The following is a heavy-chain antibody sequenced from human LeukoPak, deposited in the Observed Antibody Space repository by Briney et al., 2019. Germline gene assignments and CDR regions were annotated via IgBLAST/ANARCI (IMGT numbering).Heavy chain of an antibody. D-gene: IGHD1-26*01. V-gene: IGHV3-9*01. CDR1: GFTFDDYA. CDR2: ISWNSGSI. J-gene: IGHJ6*02. CDR3: AKDMGFKYGGSYYYYYGMDV. Sequence: GGSLRLSCAASGFTFDDYAMHWVRQAPGKGQEWVSGISWNSGSIGYADSVKGRFTISRDNAKNSLYLQMNSLRAEDTALYYCAKDMGFKYGGSYYYYYGMDVWGQGTMVTVSS.